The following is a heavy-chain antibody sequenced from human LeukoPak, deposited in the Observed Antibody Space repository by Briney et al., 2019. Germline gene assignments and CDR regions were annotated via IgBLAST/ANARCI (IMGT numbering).Heavy chain of an antibody. Sequence: SETLSLTCTVSGGSISSSNYYWGWSRQPPGKGLEWIGSFYYSGSTYYNPSLKSRVTIAVDTSKKQFSLKLSSVTAADTAVYYCARLRVRGYGYGPWEGPTWLDYWGQGTLVTVSS. J-gene: IGHJ4*02. V-gene: IGHV4-39*07. CDR2: FYYSGST. CDR1: GGSISSSNYY. CDR3: ARLRVRGYGYGPWEGPTWLDY. D-gene: IGHD5-18*01.